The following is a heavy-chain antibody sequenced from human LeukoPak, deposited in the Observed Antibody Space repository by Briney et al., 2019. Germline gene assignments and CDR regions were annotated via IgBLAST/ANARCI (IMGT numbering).Heavy chain of an antibody. CDR2: INHSGST. Sequence: SETLSLTCTVSGVSISINTYYWSWIRQPPGKGLEWIGEINHSGSTNYNPSLKSRVTISVDTSKNQFSLKLSSVTAADTAVYYCARGVSYYDSSGYYYSGRGFDYWGQGTLVTVSS. V-gene: IGHV4-39*07. CDR1: GVSISINTYY. D-gene: IGHD3-22*01. J-gene: IGHJ4*02. CDR3: ARGVSYYDSSGYYYSGRGFDY.